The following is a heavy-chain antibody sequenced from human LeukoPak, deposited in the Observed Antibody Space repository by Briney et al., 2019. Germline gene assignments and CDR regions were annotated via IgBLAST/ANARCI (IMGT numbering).Heavy chain of an antibody. J-gene: IGHJ4*02. CDR3: AKGTHRYCGGDCYD. CDR2: ISGSGGNT. D-gene: IGHD2-21*02. V-gene: IGHV3-23*01. Sequence: GGSLRLSSAASGFTFSSYAMSWVRQAPGKGLEWVSAISGSGGNTYYADSVKGRFTISRDNSKNTLYLQMNSLRADDTAVYYCAKGTHRYCGGDCYDWGQGTLVTVSS. CDR1: GFTFSSYA.